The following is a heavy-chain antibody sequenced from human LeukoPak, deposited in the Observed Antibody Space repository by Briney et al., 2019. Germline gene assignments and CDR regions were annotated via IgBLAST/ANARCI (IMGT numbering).Heavy chain of an antibody. D-gene: IGHD2-15*01. CDR2: ISAYNGNT. CDR3: ARGPRQAGYCSGGSCYSFRF. V-gene: IGHV1-18*01. Sequence: GASVKVSCKASGYTFTSYGISWVRQAPGQGLEWMGWISAYNGNTNYAQKLQGRVTMTADTSTSTAYMELSRLRSDDTAVYYCARGPRQAGYCSGGSCYSFRFWGQGTLVTVSS. CDR1: GYTFTSYG. J-gene: IGHJ4*02.